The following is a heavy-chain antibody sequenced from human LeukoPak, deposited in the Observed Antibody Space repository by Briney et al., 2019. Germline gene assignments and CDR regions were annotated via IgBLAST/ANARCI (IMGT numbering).Heavy chain of an antibody. J-gene: IGHJ3*02. CDR3: ARKNVDIVATYAFDI. CDR2: IKRDGSEK. CDR1: GFTFSSYW. V-gene: IGHV3-7*01. Sequence: GGSLRLSCAASGFTFSSYWMSWVRQAPGKGLEWVANIKRDGSEKYYVDSVKGRFTISRDNAKNSLYLQMNSLRAEDTAVYYCARKNVDIVATYAFDIWGQGTMVTVSS. D-gene: IGHD5-12*01.